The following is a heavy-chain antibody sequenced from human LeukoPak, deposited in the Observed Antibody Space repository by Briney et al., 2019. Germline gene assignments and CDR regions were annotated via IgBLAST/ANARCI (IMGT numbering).Heavy chain of an antibody. CDR2: IYYSGST. CDR3: ATSLMVRGVISPLFDY. D-gene: IGHD3-10*01. V-gene: IGHV4-59*01. Sequence: NSSETLSLTCTVSGGSISSYYWSWIRQPPGKGLEWIGYIYYSGSTNYNPSLKSRVTISVDTSENQFSLKLSSVTAADTAVYYCATSLMVRGVISPLFDYWGQGTLVTVSS. CDR1: GGSISSYY. J-gene: IGHJ4*02.